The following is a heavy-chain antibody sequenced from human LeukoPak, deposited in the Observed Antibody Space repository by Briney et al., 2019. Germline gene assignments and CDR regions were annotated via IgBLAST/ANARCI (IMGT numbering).Heavy chain of an antibody. D-gene: IGHD2-15*01. CDR3: AGCSGGSCYSRGKYGVDV. J-gene: IGHJ6*02. Sequence: GGSLRLSCATSGSTFSSYAMNWVRQAPGKGLECVSFISTSGDFTYYAASVKGRFTVSRDNSKNTLYLQMNSLRADDTAVYYCAGCSGGSCYSRGKYGVDVWGQGTTVIVSS. CDR1: GSTFSSYA. V-gene: IGHV3-23*01. CDR2: ISTSGDFT.